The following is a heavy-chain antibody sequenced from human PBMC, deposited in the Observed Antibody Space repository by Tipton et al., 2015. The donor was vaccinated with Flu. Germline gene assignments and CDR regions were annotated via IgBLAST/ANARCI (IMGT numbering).Heavy chain of an antibody. CDR1: GFTFHNFA. J-gene: IGHJ4*02. V-gene: IGHV3-9*01. CDR2: IDWNGGSI. D-gene: IGHD2-15*01. Sequence: SLRLSCAASGFTFHNFAMHWVRQAPGKGLEWVSGIDWNGGSITYADSVKGRFTISRDNAKNSLYLQMNSLRADDTAFYYCAKDFGWDLLLPHFDYWGQETLVTVSS. CDR3: AKDFGWDLLLPHFDY.